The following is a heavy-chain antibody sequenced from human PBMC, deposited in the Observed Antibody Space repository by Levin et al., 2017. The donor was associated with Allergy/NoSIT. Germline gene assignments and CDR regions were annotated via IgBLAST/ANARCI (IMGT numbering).Heavy chain of an antibody. CDR1: GYTLTELS. V-gene: IGHV1-24*01. J-gene: IGHJ2*01. CDR2: FDPEDGET. D-gene: IGHD3-22*01. Sequence: ASVKVSCKVSGYTLTELSMHWVRQAPGKGLEWMGGFDPEDGETIYAQKFQGRVTMTEDTSTDTAYMELSSLRSEDTAVYYCATATPITMIVVSPGGWYFDLWGRGTLVTVSS. CDR3: ATATPITMIVVSPGGWYFDL.